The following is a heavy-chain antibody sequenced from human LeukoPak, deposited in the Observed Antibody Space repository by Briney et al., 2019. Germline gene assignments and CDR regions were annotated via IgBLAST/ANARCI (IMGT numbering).Heavy chain of an antibody. D-gene: IGHD5-18*01. CDR3: ARYSYGYLYFDD. J-gene: IGHJ4*02. Sequence: SETLSLTCTVSGGSISSYYWSWIRPPPGKGLEWIGYIYYSGSTNYNPSLKSRVTIPVDTTKNQFSLKLSSVTAADTAVYYCARYSYGYLYFDDWGQGTLVIVSS. V-gene: IGHV4-59*01. CDR1: GGSISSYY. CDR2: IYYSGST.